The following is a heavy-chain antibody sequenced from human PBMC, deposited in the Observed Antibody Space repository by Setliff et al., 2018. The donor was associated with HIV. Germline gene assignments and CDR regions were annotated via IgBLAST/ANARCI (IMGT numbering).Heavy chain of an antibody. D-gene: IGHD4-4*01. CDR2: INAGNGNT. CDR3: SRSRNLDY. V-gene: IGHV1-3*01. Sequence: GASVKVSCKASGYTFTTYAMHWVRQAPGQRLEWMGWINAGNGNTKYSQKFQGRVTITRDTSASTVYMELSSPRSEDTAMYYCSRSRNLDYWGQGTLVTVSS. CDR1: GYTFTTYA. J-gene: IGHJ4*02.